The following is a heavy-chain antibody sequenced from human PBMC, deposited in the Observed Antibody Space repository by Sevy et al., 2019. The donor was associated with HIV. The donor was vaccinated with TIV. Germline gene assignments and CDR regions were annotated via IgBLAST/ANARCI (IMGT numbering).Heavy chain of an antibody. D-gene: IGHD3-3*01. Sequence: GGSLRLSCAASGFTFSSYGMHWVRQAPGKGLEWVAVISYDGSNKYYADSVKGRFTISRDNSKNTLYLQMNSLRAEDTGVYYCAKGLYDFWSGYYRGYYYYYGMDVWGQGTTVTVSS. V-gene: IGHV3-30*18. CDR3: AKGLYDFWSGYYRGYYYYYGMDV. J-gene: IGHJ6*02. CDR2: ISYDGSNK. CDR1: GFTFSSYG.